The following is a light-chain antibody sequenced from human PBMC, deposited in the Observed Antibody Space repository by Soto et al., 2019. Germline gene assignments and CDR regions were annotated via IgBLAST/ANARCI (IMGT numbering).Light chain of an antibody. CDR1: SSDVGGYNY. CDR3: ISYTSGSTLYV. J-gene: IGLJ1*01. CDR2: EVS. V-gene: IGLV2-14*01. Sequence: QSALTQPASVXXXPGQSITISCTGTSSDVGGYNYVSWYQQHPGKAPKLMIYEVSNRPSGISNRFSGSKSGNTASLTISGLQAEDEADYYCISYTSGSTLYVFGTGTKLTVL.